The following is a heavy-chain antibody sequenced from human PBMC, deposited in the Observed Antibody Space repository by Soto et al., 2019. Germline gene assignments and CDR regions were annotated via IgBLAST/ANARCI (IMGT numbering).Heavy chain of an antibody. D-gene: IGHD2-15*01. CDR3: ERGIPRGTAALDI. CDR1: GGCS. V-gene: IGHV4-30-2*01. J-gene: IGHJ3*02. CDR2: IFHSGRT. Sequence: GGCSRNRKHKPPGKGLEWIGYIFHSGRTYYNPSLKSRVTISIDRTKNRFSLNLNSVTAADTAVYYCERGIPRGTAALDIWGQGTMVTVSS.